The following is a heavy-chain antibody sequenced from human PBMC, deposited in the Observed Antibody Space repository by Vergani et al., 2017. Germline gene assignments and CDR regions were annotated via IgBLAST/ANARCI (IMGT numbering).Heavy chain of an antibody. J-gene: IGHJ4*02. V-gene: IGHV3-23*01. Sequence: EVLLLESGGGLVQPGGSLRLSCAASGFTFSSYAMSWVRQAPGKGLEWVSAISGSGGSTYYADSVKGRFTISRDNSKNTLYLQMNSLRAEDTAVYYCAKAGATVVTPPYYFDYWGQGTLVTVSS. D-gene: IGHD4-23*01. CDR2: ISGSGGST. CDR1: GFTFSSYA. CDR3: AKAGATVVTPPYYFDY.